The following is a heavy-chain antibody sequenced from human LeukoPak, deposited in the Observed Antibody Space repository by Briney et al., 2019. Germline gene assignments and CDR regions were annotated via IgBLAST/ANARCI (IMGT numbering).Heavy chain of an antibody. V-gene: IGHV3-7*01. CDR1: GFTFSSYW. CDR2: IKQDGSEK. D-gene: IGHD3-10*01. CDR3: ARSPYGSGSYYKF. J-gene: IGHJ4*02. Sequence: GGSLRLSCAASGFTFSSYWMSWVRQAPGKGLEWVANIKQDGSEKYYVDSVKGRFTISRDNAKNSLYLQMNSLRAEDTAVYYCARSPYGSGSYYKFWGQGTLVTVSS.